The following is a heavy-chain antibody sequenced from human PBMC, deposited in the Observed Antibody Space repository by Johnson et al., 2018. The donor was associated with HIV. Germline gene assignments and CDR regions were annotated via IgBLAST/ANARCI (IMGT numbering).Heavy chain of an antibody. D-gene: IGHD1-1*01. J-gene: IGHJ3*02. CDR3: ASRYTVDAFDI. Sequence: QVQLVESGGGVVQPGRSLRLSCAASGFTFSSYAMHWVRQAPGKGLEWVAVISYDGSNKYYADSVKGLFTISRDNSKNTLYLQMNSLRAEDTAVYYCASRYTVDAFDIWGQGTMVTVSS. CDR2: ISYDGSNK. CDR1: GFTFSSYA. V-gene: IGHV3-30*04.